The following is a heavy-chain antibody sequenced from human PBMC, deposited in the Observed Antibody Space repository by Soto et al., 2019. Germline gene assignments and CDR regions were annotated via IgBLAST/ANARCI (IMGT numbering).Heavy chain of an antibody. D-gene: IGHD3-10*01. V-gene: IGHV1-3*01. CDR3: ATRRRAMVRGVIYDAFDI. CDR1: GYTFTSYA. J-gene: IGHJ3*02. Sequence: GASVKVSCKASGYTFTSYAMHWVRQAPGQRLEWMGWINAGNGNTKYSQKFQGRVTITRDTSASTAYMELSSLRSEDTALFYCATRRRAMVRGVIYDAFDIWGQGTMVTVSS. CDR2: INAGNGNT.